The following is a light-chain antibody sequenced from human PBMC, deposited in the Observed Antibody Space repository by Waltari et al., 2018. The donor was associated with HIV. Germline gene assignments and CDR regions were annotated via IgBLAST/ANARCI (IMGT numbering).Light chain of an antibody. CDR1: SSNLGAGYD. J-gene: IGLJ3*02. CDR3: KSYDTSLSAVV. Sequence: QSVVTQPPSVSGAPGQRITISCSGSSSNLGAGYDVHWYQQLPGTAPKVIIYDNNKRPSGVPDRFSGSKSGTSASLAITGLQAEDEAEYYCKSYDTSLSAVVFGGGTTLTVL. V-gene: IGLV1-40*01. CDR2: DNN.